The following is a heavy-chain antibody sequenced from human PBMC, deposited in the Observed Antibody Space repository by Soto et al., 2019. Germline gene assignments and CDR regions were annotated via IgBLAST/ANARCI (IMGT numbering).Heavy chain of an antibody. V-gene: IGHV3-21*01. CDR1: GFTFSSYS. D-gene: IGHD2-15*01. CDR2: ISSSSSYI. J-gene: IGHJ3*02. CDR3: ARDRPELLHHHDAFDI. Sequence: EVQLVESGGGLVKPGGSLRLSCAASGFTFSSYSMNWVRQAPGKGLEWVSSISSSSSYIYYADSVKGRFTISRDNAKNSLYLQMNSLRAEDTAVYYCARDRPELLHHHDAFDIWGQGTMVTVSS.